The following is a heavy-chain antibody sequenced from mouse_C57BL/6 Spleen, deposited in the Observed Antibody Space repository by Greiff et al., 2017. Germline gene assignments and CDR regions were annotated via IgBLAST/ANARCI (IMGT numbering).Heavy chain of an antibody. CDR2: IYPSDSET. Sequence: QVQLQQPGAELVRPGSSVKLSCKASGYTFTSYWMDWVKQRPGQGLEWIGNIYPSDSETHYNQKFKDKATLTVDKSSSAAYMQLSSLTSEDSAVYYCARTTTVVGSFDVWGTGTTVTVSS. CDR3: ARTTTVVGSFDV. J-gene: IGHJ1*03. V-gene: IGHV1-61*01. CDR1: GYTFTSYW. D-gene: IGHD1-1*01.